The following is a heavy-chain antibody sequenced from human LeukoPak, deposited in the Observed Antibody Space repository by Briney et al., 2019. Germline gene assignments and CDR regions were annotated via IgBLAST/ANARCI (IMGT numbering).Heavy chain of an antibody. Sequence: GGSLRLSCAASGFTFSSYAMHWVRQAPGKGLEWVAVISYDGSNKYYADSVKGRFTISRDNAKNSLYLQMNSLRAEDTAVYYCARDQIGWPFDYWGQGTLVTVSS. CDR3: ARDQIGWPFDY. V-gene: IGHV3-30-3*01. CDR1: GFTFSSYA. D-gene: IGHD6-19*01. CDR2: ISYDGSNK. J-gene: IGHJ4*02.